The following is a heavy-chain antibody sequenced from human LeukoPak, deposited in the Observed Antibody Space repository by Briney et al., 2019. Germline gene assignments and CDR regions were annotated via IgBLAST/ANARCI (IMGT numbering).Heavy chain of an antibody. CDR2: INEDGSIT. J-gene: IGHJ4*02. V-gene: IGHV3-74*01. D-gene: IGHD3-3*01. CDR1: GFTFRTYW. CDR3: ARDFTPEWFDIH. Sequence: GGSLRLSCAVSGFTFRTYWMHWVRQVPGEGLVWVSRINEDGSITNYADSVKGRFTISRDNSKNTVYLQMNSLRADDTAVYYCARDFTPEWFDIHWGQGTLVTVS.